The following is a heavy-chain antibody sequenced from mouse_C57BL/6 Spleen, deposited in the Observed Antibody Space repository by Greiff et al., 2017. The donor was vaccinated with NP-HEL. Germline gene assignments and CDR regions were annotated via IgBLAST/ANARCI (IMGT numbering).Heavy chain of an antibody. CDR2: INYDGSST. CDR1: GFTFSDYY. Sequence: EVKVVESEGGLVQPGSSMKLSCTASGFTFSDYYMAWVRQVPEKGLEWVANINYDGSSTYYLDSLKSRFIISRDNAKNILYLQMSSLKSEDTATYYCARGEGDYDDYYAMDYWGQGTSVTVSS. D-gene: IGHD2-4*01. V-gene: IGHV5-16*01. CDR3: ARGEGDYDDYYAMDY. J-gene: IGHJ4*01.